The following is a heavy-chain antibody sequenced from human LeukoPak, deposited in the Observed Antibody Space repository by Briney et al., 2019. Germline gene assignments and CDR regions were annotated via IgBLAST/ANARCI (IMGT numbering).Heavy chain of an antibody. D-gene: IGHD5-24*01. J-gene: IGHJ4*02. CDR3: ARDPGDGYNYAAFDY. V-gene: IGHV4-61*01. Sequence: PSETLSLTCTVSGGSINSGSYYWSWIRQPPGKGLEWIGYIYYSGSTNYNPSLKSRVTISVDTSKNQFSLKLSSVTAADTAVYYCARDPGDGYNYAAFDYWGQGTLVTVSS. CDR1: GGSINSGSYY. CDR2: IYYSGST.